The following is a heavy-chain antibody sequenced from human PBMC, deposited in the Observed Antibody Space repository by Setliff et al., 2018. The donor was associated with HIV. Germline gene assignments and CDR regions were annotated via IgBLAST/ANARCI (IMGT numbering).Heavy chain of an antibody. CDR1: GGSFSGYY. CDR2: IDHSGNT. Sequence: PSETLSLTCAVYGGSFSGYYWSWIRQPPGKGLEWIGEIDHSGNTRYNPSLKSRVTISVDKSKNQFSLNMESVTAADTAVYYCARIRHAMDVWGQGTMVTVSS. D-gene: IGHD6-6*01. J-gene: IGHJ6*02. V-gene: IGHV4-34*01. CDR3: ARIRHAMDV.